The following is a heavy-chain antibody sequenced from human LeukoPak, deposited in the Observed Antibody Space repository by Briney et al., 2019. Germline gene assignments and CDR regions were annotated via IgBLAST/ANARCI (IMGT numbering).Heavy chain of an antibody. CDR2: IYSSANT. D-gene: IGHD2-15*01. Sequence: GGSLRLSCAASGFTFSSYSMNWVRQAPGKGLEWVSLIYSSANTYYADSVKGRFTISRDISKNTLSLQMKSLRPDDTAVYYCARGCSGRSCYSAFDYWGQGTLVTVSS. CDR3: ARGCSGRSCYSAFDY. J-gene: IGHJ4*02. V-gene: IGHV3-53*05. CDR1: GFTFSSYS.